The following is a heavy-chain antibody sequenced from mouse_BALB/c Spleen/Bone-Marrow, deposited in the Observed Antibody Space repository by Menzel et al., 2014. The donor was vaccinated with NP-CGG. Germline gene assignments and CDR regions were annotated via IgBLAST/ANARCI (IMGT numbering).Heavy chain of an antibody. CDR3: ARDKGRVFFDY. CDR1: GFTFXDYY. Sequence: EVNVVESGGGLVQPGGSLRLSCAPSGFTFXDYYMNWVRQPPGKALEWLVFIRNKANGYTTEYSASVKGRFTISRDNSQNILYLQMNTLRAEGSATYYCARDKGRVFFDYWGQGTTLTVSS. J-gene: IGHJ2*01. CDR2: IRNKANGYTT. V-gene: IGHV7-3*02.